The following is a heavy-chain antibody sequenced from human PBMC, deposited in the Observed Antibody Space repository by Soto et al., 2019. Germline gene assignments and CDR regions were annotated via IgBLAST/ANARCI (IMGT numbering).Heavy chain of an antibody. CDR1: GFTFSSYW. Sequence: PGGSLRLSCAASGFTFSSYWMSWVRQAPGKGLEWVANIKQDGSEKYYVDSVKGRFTISRDNAKNSLYLQMNSLRAEDTAVYYCARDRKAARPFAPRDFDYWGQGTLVTVSS. V-gene: IGHV3-7*01. D-gene: IGHD6-6*01. J-gene: IGHJ4*02. CDR3: ARDRKAARPFAPRDFDY. CDR2: IKQDGSEK.